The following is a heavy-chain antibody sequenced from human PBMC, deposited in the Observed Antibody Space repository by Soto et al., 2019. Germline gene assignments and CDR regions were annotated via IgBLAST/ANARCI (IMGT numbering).Heavy chain of an antibody. J-gene: IGHJ4*02. V-gene: IGHV4-30-2*01. Sequence: SXXLSLTCAVSGGSISDGGYSWSWIRQPPGKGLEWIGYIYHSGSTYYTPSLNSRVTISVDRSKNQFSMKLSSVPAADTAVYYCARGPPFHWGQGTLVTVSS. CDR1: GGSISDGGYS. D-gene: IGHD3-16*01. CDR3: ARGPPFH. CDR2: IYHSGST.